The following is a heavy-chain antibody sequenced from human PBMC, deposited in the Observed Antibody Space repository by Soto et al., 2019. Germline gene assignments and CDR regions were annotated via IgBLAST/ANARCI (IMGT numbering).Heavy chain of an antibody. CDR2: VHHDGNA. V-gene: IGHV4-38-2*01. J-gene: IGHJ4*02. D-gene: IGHD6-6*01. CDR1: GFGVRSTYF. CDR3: GRIIGANRVDS. Sequence: ASETLSLTCVVSGFGVRSTYFWGWIRQPPGKGLEWIGSVHHDGNAYYPPSVLGRVTISVDTANNQVSLSLRSVTAEDTATNYCGRIIGANRVDSWGQGILVTVSS.